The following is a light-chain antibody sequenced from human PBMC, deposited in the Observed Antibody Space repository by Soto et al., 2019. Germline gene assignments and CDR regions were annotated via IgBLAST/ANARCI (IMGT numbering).Light chain of an antibody. J-gene: IGLJ2*01. CDR3: CSFAGGSTYVV. CDR1: GRSYNL. CDR2: EVT. V-gene: IGLV2-23*02. Sequence: QSALTQPASVSGSPGQSITISCTGSGRSYNLVSWFQQSPGKAPKLIIYEVTKRPSGVPNRFSGSKSGNTASLTISGLLAEDEADYHCCSFAGGSTYVVFGGGTKLTVL.